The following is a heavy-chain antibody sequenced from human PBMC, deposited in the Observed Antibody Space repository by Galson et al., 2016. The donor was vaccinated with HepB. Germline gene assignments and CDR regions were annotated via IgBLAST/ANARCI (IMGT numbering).Heavy chain of an antibody. CDR2: LYYGGST. D-gene: IGHD4-17*01. V-gene: IGHV4-39*02. CDR3: AREVHGDNDYLDS. Sequence: SETLSLTCTVSDDSISSSSYYWGWIRQPPGKGLEWIGSLYYGGSTFYNPSLKSRVTLSVDTSKKQFSLKLNSVTAADTAVYFCAREVHGDNDYLDSWGQGTLVTVSS. J-gene: IGHJ4*02. CDR1: DDSISSSSYY.